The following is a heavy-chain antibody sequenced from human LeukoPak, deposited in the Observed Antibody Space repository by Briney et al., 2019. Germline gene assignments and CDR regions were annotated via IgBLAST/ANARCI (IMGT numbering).Heavy chain of an antibody. Sequence: GGSLRLSCASSGFTFSSYVMNCVRQAPGKGLEWVSYISSSGTTKYYADSVKGRFTISRDNAKNSLYLQMNSLRAEDTAVYYCARVGVIAVRGSQDLDYWGQGTLVAVSS. CDR3: ARVGVIAVRGSQDLDY. V-gene: IGHV3-48*03. D-gene: IGHD3-10*01. CDR1: GFTFSSYV. J-gene: IGHJ4*02. CDR2: ISSSGTTK.